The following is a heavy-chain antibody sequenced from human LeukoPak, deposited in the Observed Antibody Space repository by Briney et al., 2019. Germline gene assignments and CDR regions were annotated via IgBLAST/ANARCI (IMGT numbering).Heavy chain of an antibody. J-gene: IGHJ3*02. V-gene: IGHV3-30*19. CDR1: GFTFSSYG. D-gene: IGHD3-22*01. CDR2: ISYDGSNK. Sequence: GRSLRLSCAASGFTFSSYGMHWVRQAPGKGLEWIAVISYDGSNKYYGDSVKGRFTISRDNSKNTVYLQMNSLRVEDTAMYYCARGSNYYESSGYYKAFDIWGQGTMVTVSS. CDR3: ARGSNYYESSGYYKAFDI.